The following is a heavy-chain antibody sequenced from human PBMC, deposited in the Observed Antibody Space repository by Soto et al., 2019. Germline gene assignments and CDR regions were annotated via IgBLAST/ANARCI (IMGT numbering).Heavy chain of an antibody. CDR1: GFTFSSYA. Sequence: GGSLRLSCAASGFTFSSYAMSWVRQAPGKGLEWVSAISGSGGSTYYADSVKGRFTISRDNSKNTLYLQMNSLRAEDTAVYYCAKAEYYYGSGTIYYYYYGMGVWGQGTTVTVSS. CDR2: ISGSGGST. J-gene: IGHJ6*02. V-gene: IGHV3-23*01. D-gene: IGHD3-10*01. CDR3: AKAEYYYGSGTIYYYYYGMGV.